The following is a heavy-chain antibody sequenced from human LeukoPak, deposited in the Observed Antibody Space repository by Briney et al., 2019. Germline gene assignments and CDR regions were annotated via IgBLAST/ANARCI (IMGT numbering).Heavy chain of an antibody. Sequence: PSETLSLTCAVYGGSFNGYYWSWIRQPPGKGLEWIGEINHSGSTNYNPSLKSRATISVDTSKNQFSLKLSSVTAADTAVYYCARGGYCSGGSCYYAEQFDYWGQGTLVTVSS. CDR3: ARGGYCSGGSCYYAEQFDY. CDR1: GGSFNGYY. CDR2: INHSGST. V-gene: IGHV4-34*01. D-gene: IGHD2-15*01. J-gene: IGHJ4*02.